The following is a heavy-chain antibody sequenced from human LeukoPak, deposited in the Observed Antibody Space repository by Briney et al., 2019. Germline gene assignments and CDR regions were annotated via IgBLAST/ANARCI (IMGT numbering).Heavy chain of an antibody. CDR2: IYYSGST. Sequence: SETLSLTCTVSGGSISSSSYYWGWIRQPPGTGLEWIGSIYYSGSTYHNPSLKSRVTISVDTSKNQFSLKLSSVTAADTAVYYCARDLSEDFDYWGQGTLVTVSS. CDR1: GGSISSSSYY. J-gene: IGHJ4*02. V-gene: IGHV4-39*02. CDR3: ARDLSEDFDY.